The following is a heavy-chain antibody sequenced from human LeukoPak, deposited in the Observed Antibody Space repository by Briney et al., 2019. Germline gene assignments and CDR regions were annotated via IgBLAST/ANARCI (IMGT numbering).Heavy chain of an antibody. CDR1: GGSFSGYY. CDR3: ARVVVVVAIPGYYGMDV. Sequence: SETLSLTCAVYGGSFSGYYWSWIRQPPGKGLEWIGEINHSGSTNYNPSPKSRVTISVDTSKNQFSLKLSSVTAADTAVYYCARVVVVVAIPGYYGMDVWGKGTTVTVSS. CDR2: INHSGST. J-gene: IGHJ6*04. D-gene: IGHD2-15*01. V-gene: IGHV4-34*01.